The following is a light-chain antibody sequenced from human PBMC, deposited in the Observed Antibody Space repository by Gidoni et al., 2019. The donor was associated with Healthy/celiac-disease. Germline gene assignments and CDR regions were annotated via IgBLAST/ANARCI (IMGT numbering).Light chain of an antibody. J-gene: IGLJ2*01. V-gene: IGLV1-51*01. CDR2: DNN. CDR1: SSNIGNNY. CDR3: GTWDSSLSAVV. Sequence: QSVLTQPPSVSAAPGQKVTISCSGSSSNIGNNYASLYQQLPGTAPKLLIYDNNKRPSGIPDRFSGSKSGTSATLGITGLQTGDEADYYCGTWDSSLSAVVFGGGTKLTVL.